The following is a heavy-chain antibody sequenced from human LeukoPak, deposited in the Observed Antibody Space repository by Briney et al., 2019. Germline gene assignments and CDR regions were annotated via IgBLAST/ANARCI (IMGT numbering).Heavy chain of an antibody. CDR1: GFTFSSDN. Sequence: GGSLRLSCAASGFTFSSDNMHWVRQAPGRGLEWVAVILYDGSNKYYADSVKGRFTVSRDNSKNTLFLQMNSLRTEDTAVYYCARKEGEYSFGPHYFDYWGQGTLVTVSS. D-gene: IGHD5-18*01. J-gene: IGHJ4*02. V-gene: IGHV3-30*04. CDR3: ARKEGEYSFGPHYFDY. CDR2: ILYDGSNK.